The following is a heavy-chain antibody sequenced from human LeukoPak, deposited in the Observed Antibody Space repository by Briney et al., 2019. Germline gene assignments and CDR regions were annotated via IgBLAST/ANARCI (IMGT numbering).Heavy chain of an antibody. CDR1: GGSISNGGYY. CDR2: IYYNGNT. V-gene: IGHV4-31*11. J-gene: IGHJ6*02. CDR3: ARDARFSGTPPFGMDV. Sequence: KASETLSLTCAVSGGSISNGGYYWSWIRQHPGKGLEWIGYIYYNGNTYYNPSLKSRVTISVDTSKNQFSLKVSSVTAADTAVYYCARDARFSGTPPFGMDVWGQGTTVTVSS. D-gene: IGHD6-25*01.